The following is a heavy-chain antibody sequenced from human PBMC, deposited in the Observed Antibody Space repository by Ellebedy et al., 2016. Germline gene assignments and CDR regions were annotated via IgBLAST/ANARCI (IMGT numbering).Heavy chain of an antibody. D-gene: IGHD2-2*01. Sequence: ASVKVSXXASGYTFTSYDINWVRQATGQGLEWMGWMNPNSGNTGYAQKFQGRVTMTRNTSISTAYMELSSLRSEDTAVYYCARGSDIVVVPAVINWFDPWGQGTLVTVSS. CDR2: MNPNSGNT. V-gene: IGHV1-8*01. CDR1: GYTFTSYD. CDR3: ARGSDIVVVPAVINWFDP. J-gene: IGHJ5*02.